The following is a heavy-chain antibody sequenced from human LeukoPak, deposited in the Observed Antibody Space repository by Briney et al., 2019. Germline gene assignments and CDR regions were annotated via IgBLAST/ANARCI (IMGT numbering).Heavy chain of an antibody. D-gene: IGHD2-21*01. Sequence: GASVKVSCKASGYTFTSYGISWVRQAPGQGLEWMEGIIPIFGTANYAQKFQGRVTITADESTSTAYMELSSLRSEDTAVYYCARDAYSWFDPWGQGTLVTVSS. V-gene: IGHV1-69*13. J-gene: IGHJ5*02. CDR2: IIPIFGTA. CDR3: ARDAYSWFDP. CDR1: GYTFTSYG.